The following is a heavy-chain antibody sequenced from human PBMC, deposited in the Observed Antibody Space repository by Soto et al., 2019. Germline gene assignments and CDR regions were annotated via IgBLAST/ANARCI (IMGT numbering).Heavy chain of an antibody. J-gene: IGHJ4*02. CDR1: GDSISSYY. CDR2: VHYSGSA. Sequence: QVQLQESGPGLVKPSETLSLTCTVSGDSISSYYWSWIRQSPGKGLEWIGCVHYSGSASNNPSLMGRAPISVDTSQHPFSLRLASVTGADTALYYCARPRGGIAAAVDYWGQGTLVTVSS. CDR3: ARPRGGIAAAVDY. D-gene: IGHD6-13*01. V-gene: IGHV4-59*08.